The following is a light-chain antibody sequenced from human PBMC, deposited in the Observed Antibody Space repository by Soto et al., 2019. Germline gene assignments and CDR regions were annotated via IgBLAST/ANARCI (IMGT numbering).Light chain of an antibody. V-gene: IGLV1-44*01. CDR3: AVWDDSLNGREI. Sequence: QSVLTQPPSTSGAPGQGVAISCSGGSSNIGRNTVFWYQQLPEMAPKLLIHTNDQRPSGVPYRFFGSKSGTSASLAVSGLRSEDEGDYYCAVWDDSLNGREIFGGGTKLTVL. CDR1: SSNIGRNT. CDR2: TND. J-gene: IGLJ2*01.